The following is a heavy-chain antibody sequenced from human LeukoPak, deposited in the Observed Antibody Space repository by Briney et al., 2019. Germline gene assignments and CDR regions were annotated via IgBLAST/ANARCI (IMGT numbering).Heavy chain of an antibody. J-gene: IGHJ4*02. D-gene: IGHD1/OR15-1a*01. CDR2: ISYDGSNK. Sequence: GGSQRLSCAASGFTFSSYAMHWVRQAPGKGLEWVAVISYDGSNKYYADSVKGRFTISRDNSKNTLYLQMNSLGAEDTAVYYCARDISSRAATMPYYFDYWGQGTLVTVSS. V-gene: IGHV3-30-3*01. CDR3: ARDISSRAATMPYYFDY. CDR1: GFTFSSYA.